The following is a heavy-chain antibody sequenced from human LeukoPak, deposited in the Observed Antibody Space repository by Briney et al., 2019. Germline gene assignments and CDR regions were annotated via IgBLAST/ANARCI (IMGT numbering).Heavy chain of an antibody. J-gene: IGHJ4*02. D-gene: IGHD3-22*01. CDR2: MNPNSGNT. CDR1: GYTFTSYD. Sequence: ASVKVSCKASGYTFTSYDINWVRQATGQGLEWMGWMNPNSGNTGYAQKFQGRVTITRNTSISTAYMELRSLRSDDTAVYYCARDDSSGYYDWGQGTLVTVSS. V-gene: IGHV1-8*03. CDR3: ARDDSSGYYD.